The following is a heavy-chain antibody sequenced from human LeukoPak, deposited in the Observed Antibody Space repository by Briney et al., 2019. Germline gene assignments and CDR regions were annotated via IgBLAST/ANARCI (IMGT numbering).Heavy chain of an antibody. CDR1: GGSISSGGDS. D-gene: IGHD6-13*01. Sequence: SQTLSLTCAVSGGSISSGGDSGSWIRQPPRKGLQWIGYIYPSGSTYYNTSLKSRVTISVDRSKNQFSLKLSSVTAADTAVYYCARGPIAAAGFDYWGQGTLVTVSS. V-gene: IGHV4-30-2*01. CDR2: IYPSGST. CDR3: ARGPIAAAGFDY. J-gene: IGHJ4*02.